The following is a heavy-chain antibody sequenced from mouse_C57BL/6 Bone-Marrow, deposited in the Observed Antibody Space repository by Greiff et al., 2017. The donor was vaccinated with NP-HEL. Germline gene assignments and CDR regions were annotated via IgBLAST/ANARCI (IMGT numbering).Heavy chain of an antibody. D-gene: IGHD2-12*01. CDR2: INPYNGGT. V-gene: IGHV1-19*01. CDR1: GYTFTDYY. Sequence: EVMLVESGPVLVKPGASVKMSCKASGYTFTDYYMNWVKQSHGKSLEWIGVINPYNGGTSYNQKFKGKATLTVDKSSSTAYMELNSLTSEDSAVYYCARRDYYSDYWGQGTTLTVSS. J-gene: IGHJ2*01. CDR3: ARRDYYSDY.